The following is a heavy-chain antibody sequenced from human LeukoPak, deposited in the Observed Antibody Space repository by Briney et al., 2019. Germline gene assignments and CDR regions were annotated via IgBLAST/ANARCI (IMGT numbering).Heavy chain of an antibody. Sequence: GASVKVSCKASGGTFSSYAISWVRQAPGQGLEWMGGIIPIFGTANYAQKFQGRVTITADESTSTAYVELSSLRSEDTAVYYCARGEQQLFDYWGQGTLVTVSS. CDR1: GGTFSSYA. CDR3: ARGEQQLFDY. D-gene: IGHD6-13*01. J-gene: IGHJ4*02. V-gene: IGHV1-69*13. CDR2: IIPIFGTA.